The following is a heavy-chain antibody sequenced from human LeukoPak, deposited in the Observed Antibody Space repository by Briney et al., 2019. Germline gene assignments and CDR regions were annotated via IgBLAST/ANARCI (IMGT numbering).Heavy chain of an antibody. CDR1: GFTFSGYW. V-gene: IGHV3-74*01. D-gene: IGHD4-17*01. J-gene: IGHJ6*02. CDR2: INSDGSST. Sequence: QPGGSLRLSCAASGFTFSGYWMHWVRQAPGKGLVWVSRINSDGSSTIYADSVKGRFTISRDNAKNTLSLQMNSLRAEDTAVYYCARDPDYGDNGGMDVWGQGTTVTVSS. CDR3: ARDPDYGDNGGMDV.